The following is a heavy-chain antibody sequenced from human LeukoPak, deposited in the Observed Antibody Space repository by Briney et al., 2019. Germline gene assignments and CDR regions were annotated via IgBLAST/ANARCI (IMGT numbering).Heavy chain of an antibody. J-gene: IGHJ4*02. Sequence: GGSLRLSCAASGFTFSNYAMSWVRQAPGKGLEWVSGISGSGATTYRTDSVKGRFTITRDNSRDTLYLQMNSLRAEDTAVYYCAKDRLWFGEFDSFDYWGQGTLVTVSS. D-gene: IGHD3-10*01. CDR1: GFTFSNYA. CDR2: ISGSGATT. CDR3: AKDRLWFGEFDSFDY. V-gene: IGHV3-23*01.